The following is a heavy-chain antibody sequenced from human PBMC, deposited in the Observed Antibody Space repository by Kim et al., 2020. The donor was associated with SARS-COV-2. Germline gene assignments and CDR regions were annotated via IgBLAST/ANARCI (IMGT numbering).Heavy chain of an antibody. Sequence: DSVKGRFTISRDNSKNTLYLQMNSLRAEDTAVYYCAKSEAVAGSSYYFDYWGQGTLVTVSS. CDR3: AKSEAVAGSSYYFDY. D-gene: IGHD6-19*01. J-gene: IGHJ4*02. V-gene: IGHV3-30*02.